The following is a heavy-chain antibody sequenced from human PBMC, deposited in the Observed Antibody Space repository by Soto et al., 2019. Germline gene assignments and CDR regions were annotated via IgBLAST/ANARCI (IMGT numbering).Heavy chain of an antibody. CDR2: ISSSSSYI. D-gene: IGHD3-3*01. CDR1: GFTFSSYS. Sequence: AGGSLRLSCAASGFTFSSYSMNWVRQAPGKGLEWVSSISSSSSYIYYADSVKGRFTISRDNAKNSLYLQMNSLRAEDTAVYYCARDRPTGRITIFGVVPGGGMDVWGQGTTVTVSS. CDR3: ARDRPTGRITIFGVVPGGGMDV. V-gene: IGHV3-21*01. J-gene: IGHJ6*02.